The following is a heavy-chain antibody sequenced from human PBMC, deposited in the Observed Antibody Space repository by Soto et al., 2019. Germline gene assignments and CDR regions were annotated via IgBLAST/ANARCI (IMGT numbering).Heavy chain of an antibody. J-gene: IGHJ2*01. D-gene: IGHD2-21*02. CDR2: IIPILGIA. V-gene: IGHV1-69*08. CDR3: ARDPGGDQPGWYFDL. Sequence: QVQLVQSGAEVKKPGSSVKVSCKASGGTFSSYTISWVRQAPGQGLEWMGRIIPILGIANYAQKFQGRVTITADKSXXTGYMELSSLRSEDTAVYYCARDPGGDQPGWYFDLWGRGTLVTVSS. CDR1: GGTFSSYT.